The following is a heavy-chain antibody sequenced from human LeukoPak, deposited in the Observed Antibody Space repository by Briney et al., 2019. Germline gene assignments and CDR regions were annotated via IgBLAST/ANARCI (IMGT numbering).Heavy chain of an antibody. CDR3: AKDFRDGSSSFDY. D-gene: IGHD6-6*01. CDR2: ISGSGGST. CDR1: GFTFSGYA. J-gene: IGHJ4*02. V-gene: IGHV3-23*01. Sequence: GGSLRLSCAASGFTFSGYAMSWVRQAPGKGLEWVSAISGSGGSTYYADSVKGRFTIFRDNSKNTLYLQMNSLRAEDTAVYYCAKDFRDGSSSFDYWGQGTLVTVSS.